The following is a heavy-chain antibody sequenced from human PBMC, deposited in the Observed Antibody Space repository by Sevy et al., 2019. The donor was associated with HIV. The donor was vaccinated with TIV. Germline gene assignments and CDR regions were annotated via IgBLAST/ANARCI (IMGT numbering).Heavy chain of an antibody. J-gene: IGHJ6*02. CDR2: ISYDGSNK. CDR1: GFTFSSYA. Sequence: GGSLRLSCAASGFTFSSYAMHWVRQAPGKGLEWVAVISYDGSNKYYADSVKGRFTISRDNSKNTLYLQMNSLRAEDTAGYYCAGEQGYCSGGSCYRPSYYYYGMDVWGQGTTVTVSS. D-gene: IGHD2-15*01. CDR3: AGEQGYCSGGSCYRPSYYYYGMDV. V-gene: IGHV3-30-3*01.